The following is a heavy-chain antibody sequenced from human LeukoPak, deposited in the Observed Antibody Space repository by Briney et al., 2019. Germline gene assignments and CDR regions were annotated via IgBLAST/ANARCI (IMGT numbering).Heavy chain of an antibody. CDR1: GGSFSGYY. D-gene: IGHD3-3*01. V-gene: IGHV4-34*01. CDR2: INHRGST. J-gene: IGHJ4*02. Sequence: SETLSLTCAVYGGSFSGYYWSWIRQPPGKGLEWIGEINHRGSTNYNPSLKSRVTISVDTSKNQFSLKLSSVTAADTAVYYCARGYYDFDYWGQGTLVTVSS. CDR3: ARGYYDFDY.